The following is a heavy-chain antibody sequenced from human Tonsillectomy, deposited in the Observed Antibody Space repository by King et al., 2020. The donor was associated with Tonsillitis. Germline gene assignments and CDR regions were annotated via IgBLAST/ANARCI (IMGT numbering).Heavy chain of an antibody. Sequence: VQLQQWGAGLLKPSETLSLTCAVYGGSFSGYYWRWIRQPPGKGLEWIGEIKHSVSTNYNPSLKSRVTISVYTSKNTFSVKVRSVSAADTAVYYCARGPEEEQQLVGDWFDPWGQGTLVTVSS. CDR2: IKHSVST. J-gene: IGHJ5*02. V-gene: IGHV4-34*01. CDR3: ARGPEEEQQLVGDWFDP. CDR1: GGSFSGYY. D-gene: IGHD6-13*01.